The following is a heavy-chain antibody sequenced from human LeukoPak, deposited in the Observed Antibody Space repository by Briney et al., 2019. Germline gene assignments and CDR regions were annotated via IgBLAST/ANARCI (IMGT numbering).Heavy chain of an antibody. Sequence: GGSLRLSYAASGFTFDDYAMHWVRQAPGKGLEWVSLISGDGGSTYYADSVKGRFTISRDNSKNSLYLQMNSLRTEDTALYYCAKDRSGYSYGSGAFDIWGQGTMVTVSS. CDR1: GFTFDDYA. J-gene: IGHJ3*02. V-gene: IGHV3-43*02. CDR2: ISGDGGST. CDR3: AKDRSGYSYGSGAFDI. D-gene: IGHD5-18*01.